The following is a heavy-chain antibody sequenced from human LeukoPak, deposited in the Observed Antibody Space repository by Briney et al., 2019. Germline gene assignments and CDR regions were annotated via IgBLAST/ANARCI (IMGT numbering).Heavy chain of an antibody. CDR3: ARILDSAWGELGY. D-gene: IGHD6-19*01. CDR2: ISYDGSNK. J-gene: IGHJ4*02. V-gene: IGHV3-30*04. Sequence: QPGRSLRLSCAASGLTFSTYTMHWVRQAPGKGLEWVAVISYDGSNKYYADSVKGRFTISRDNSKNTLYLQMNSLRAEDTAVYYCARILDSAWGELGYWGQGTLVTVSS. CDR1: GLTFSTYT.